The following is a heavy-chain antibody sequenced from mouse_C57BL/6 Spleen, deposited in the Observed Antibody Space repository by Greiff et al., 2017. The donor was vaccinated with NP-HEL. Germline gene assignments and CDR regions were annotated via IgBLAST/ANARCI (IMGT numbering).Heavy chain of an antibody. Sequence: EVQLQQSGPELVKPGASVKILCKASGYTFTDYNMDWVKQSHGKSLEWIGDINPNNGGTIYNQKFKGKATLTVDKSSSTAYMELRSLTSEDTAVYYCARSSNPYYAMDYWGQGTSVTVSA. CDR3: ARSSNPYYAMDY. J-gene: IGHJ4*01. D-gene: IGHD2-5*01. V-gene: IGHV1-18*01. CDR2: INPNNGGT. CDR1: GYTFTDYN.